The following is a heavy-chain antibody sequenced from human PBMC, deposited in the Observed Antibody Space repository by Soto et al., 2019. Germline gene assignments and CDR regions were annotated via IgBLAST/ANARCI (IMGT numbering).Heavy chain of an antibody. CDR2: IYYAGST. CDR1: GGSITSTDHY. J-gene: IGHJ6*02. D-gene: IGHD3-9*01. CDR3: ARLVCHCLRGSCEDDNSYGLDV. Sequence: SETLSLTCTVSGGSITSTDHYWGWIRQPPGKGLEWLGSIYYAGSTFHNPSLKRRATISVDTSRNQFSLGLSSVTASDTAVYYGARLVCHCLRGSCEDDNSYGLDVWGQGTKVTVSS. V-gene: IGHV4-39*01.